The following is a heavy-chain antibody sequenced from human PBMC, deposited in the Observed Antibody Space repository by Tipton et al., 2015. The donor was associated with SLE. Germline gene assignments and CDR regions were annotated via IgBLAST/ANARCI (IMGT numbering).Heavy chain of an antibody. Sequence: TLSLTCTVSGGSISSGSYYWSWIRQPAGKGLEWIGRIYTSGSTNYNPSLKSRVTISVDTSKNQFSLKLSSVTAADTAVYYCASLFSGSYSPFDYWGQGTLVTVSS. V-gene: IGHV4-61*02. D-gene: IGHD1-26*01. J-gene: IGHJ4*02. CDR2: IYTSGST. CDR3: ASLFSGSYSPFDY. CDR1: GGSISSGSYY.